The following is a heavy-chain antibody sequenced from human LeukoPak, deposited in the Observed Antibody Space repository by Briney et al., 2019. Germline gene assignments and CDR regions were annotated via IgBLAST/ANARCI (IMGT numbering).Heavy chain of an antibody. CDR1: GFTFTNYA. CDR3: AKDGHYDSSGFTLQY. Sequence: GGSLRLSCAASGFTFTNYAITWVRQAPGKGLEWVSTISSSGANTYYAHSVRGRFTISRDNSKNTLYLQINSLRAEDTAVYYCAKDGHYDSSGFTLQYWGQGTLVTVSS. D-gene: IGHD3-22*01. CDR2: ISSSGANT. J-gene: IGHJ1*01. V-gene: IGHV3-23*01.